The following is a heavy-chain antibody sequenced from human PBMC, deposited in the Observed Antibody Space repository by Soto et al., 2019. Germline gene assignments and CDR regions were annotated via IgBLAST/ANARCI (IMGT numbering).Heavy chain of an antibody. Sequence: EVQLVESGGGLVQPGGSLRLSCAASGFTFSSYSMNWVRQAPGEGLEWVSYISSSSSTIYYADSVKGRFTISRDNAKNSLYLQMNSLRAEDTAVYYCARDLAVAGGYFDYWGQGTLVTVSS. D-gene: IGHD6-19*01. J-gene: IGHJ4*02. CDR3: ARDLAVAGGYFDY. CDR2: ISSSSSTI. V-gene: IGHV3-48*01. CDR1: GFTFSSYS.